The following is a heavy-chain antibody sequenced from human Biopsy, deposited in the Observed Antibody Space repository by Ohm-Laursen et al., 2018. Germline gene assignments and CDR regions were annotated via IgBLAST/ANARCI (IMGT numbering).Heavy chain of an antibody. D-gene: IGHD1-14*01. Sequence: TLSLTCTVSGDSISSDYYWTWIRQVPGEGLAWIAYMHHSGPTYTYYNPSLKSRVAISVEVSKNQFSLKVSSVTAADMAVYFCTRKPNSLYYFDHWGQGTLVTVSS. CDR1: GDSISSDYY. CDR2: MHHSGPT. CDR3: TRKPNSLYYFDH. V-gene: IGHV4-31*03. J-gene: IGHJ4*02.